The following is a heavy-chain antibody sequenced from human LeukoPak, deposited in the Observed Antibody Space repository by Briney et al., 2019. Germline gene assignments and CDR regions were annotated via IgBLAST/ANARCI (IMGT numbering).Heavy chain of an antibody. J-gene: IGHJ4*02. V-gene: IGHV5-51*01. CDR1: GYSFTSYW. CDR3: ARLHLVEMATAGYFDH. Sequence: GESLKISCKGSGYSFTSYWIGWVRQMPGKGLEWMGIIYPGDSDTRYSPSFQGQVTISADKSISTAYLQWSSLKASDTAMYYCARLHLVEMATAGYFDHWGQGTLVTVSS. CDR2: IYPGDSDT. D-gene: IGHD5-24*01.